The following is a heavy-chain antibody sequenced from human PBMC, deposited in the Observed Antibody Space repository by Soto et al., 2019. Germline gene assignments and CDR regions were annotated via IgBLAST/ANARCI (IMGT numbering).Heavy chain of an antibody. CDR2: TYYNSTWYT. D-gene: IGHD3-10*01. CDR3: ARNYYGSGSYYSSFDY. J-gene: IGHJ4*02. V-gene: IGHV6-1*01. Sequence: RGLEWLGRTYYNSTWYTDYAVSVKSRMTINADTSKNHFSLNLNSVTPEDTALYYCARNYYGSGSYYSSFDYWGQGTLVTVSS.